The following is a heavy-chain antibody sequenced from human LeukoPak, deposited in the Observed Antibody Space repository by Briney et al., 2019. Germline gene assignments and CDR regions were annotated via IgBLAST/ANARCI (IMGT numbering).Heavy chain of an antibody. CDR3: TRDHCRGDNCPSFDY. Sequence: GASVKVSCKPSGYTFTSFGISGVRQAPGQGLEGMGWIGAYNGDTNYAQKFQGRVTMTTDTSTSTAYMELWSLRSDDTAVYYCTRDHCRGDNCPSFDYWGQGTLVTVSS. D-gene: IGHD2-15*01. CDR1: GYTFTSFG. CDR2: IGAYNGDT. V-gene: IGHV1-18*04. J-gene: IGHJ4*02.